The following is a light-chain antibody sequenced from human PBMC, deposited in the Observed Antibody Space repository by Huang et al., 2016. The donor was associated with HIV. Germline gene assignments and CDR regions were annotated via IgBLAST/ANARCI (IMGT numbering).Light chain of an antibody. Sequence: EIVMTQSPATLSVSPGERATLSCRASQSVRSNLAWYQQKPGQAPRLLIYAASTRATGSPARFGGSGSGTEFTLTITSLQSEDFAVYYCQQYDNWPPGWTFGQGTKVEIK. J-gene: IGKJ1*01. V-gene: IGKV3-15*01. CDR2: AAS. CDR1: QSVRSN. CDR3: QQYDNWPPGWT.